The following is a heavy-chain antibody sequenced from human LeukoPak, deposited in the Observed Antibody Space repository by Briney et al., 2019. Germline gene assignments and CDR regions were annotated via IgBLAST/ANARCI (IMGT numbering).Heavy chain of an antibody. CDR3: ARGFAPSY. CDR1: GGSISSSSYY. Sequence: SETLSLTCTVSGGSISSSSYYWGWIRQPPGKGLEWIGSIYYSGGTYYNPSLKSRVTISVDTSKNQFSLKLSSVTAADTAVYYCARGFAPSYWGQGTLVTVSS. J-gene: IGHJ4*02. V-gene: IGHV4-39*07. CDR2: IYYSGGT.